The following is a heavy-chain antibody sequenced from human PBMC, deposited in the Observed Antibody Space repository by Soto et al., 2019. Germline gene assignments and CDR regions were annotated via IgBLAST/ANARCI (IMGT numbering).Heavy chain of an antibody. Sequence: RLEWMGWINAGNGNTKYSQKFQGRVTITRDTSASTAYMELSSLRSEDTAVYYCARDMYSGSYSGVWDLWYLGQGSLVTVSS. V-gene: IGHV1-3*01. CDR3: ARDMYSGSYSGVWDLWY. CDR2: INAGNGNT. J-gene: IGHJ4*02. D-gene: IGHD1-26*01.